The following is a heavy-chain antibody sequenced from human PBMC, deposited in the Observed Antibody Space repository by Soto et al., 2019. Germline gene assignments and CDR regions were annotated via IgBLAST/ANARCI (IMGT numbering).Heavy chain of an antibody. V-gene: IGHV4-59*01. CDR1: GDSLSNYY. D-gene: IGHD6-19*01. CDR3: AAAVACSFEY. Sequence: QVQLQESVPGLVKPSETLSLTSTVSGDSLSNYYWSWIRQPPEKGLEWIGYIYNSGSTNYNPSLKSSVTMSVDTSKNQFSLKLISLTAADTAVYYCAAAVACSFEYWGQGILVTVSS. CDR2: IYNSGST. J-gene: IGHJ4*02.